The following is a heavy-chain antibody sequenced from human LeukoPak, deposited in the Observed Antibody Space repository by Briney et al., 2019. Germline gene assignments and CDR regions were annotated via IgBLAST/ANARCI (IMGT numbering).Heavy chain of an antibody. V-gene: IGHV1-18*01. J-gene: IGHJ5*02. D-gene: IGHD5-24*01. CDR1: GYTFTSYG. Sequence: GASVTVSCKASGYTFTSYGISWVRQAPGQGLEWMGWISAYNGNTNYAQKLQGRITMTTDTSTSTAYMELRSLRSDDTAVYYCARDEHRDEGSRDGYNAWFDPWGQGTLVTVS. CDR3: ARDEHRDEGSRDGYNAWFDP. CDR2: ISAYNGNT.